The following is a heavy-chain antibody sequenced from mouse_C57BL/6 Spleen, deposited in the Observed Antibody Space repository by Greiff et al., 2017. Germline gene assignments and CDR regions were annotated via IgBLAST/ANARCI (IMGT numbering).Heavy chain of an antibody. D-gene: IGHD1-1*01. Sequence: QVQLQQSGAELARPGASVKMSCKASGYTFTSYTMHWVKQRPGQGLEWIGYINPSSGYTKYNQKFKDKATLTADKSSSTAYMQLSSLTSEDSAVDYCASTTTVDYAMDYWGQGTSVTVSS. CDR3: ASTTTVDYAMDY. CDR2: INPSSGYT. V-gene: IGHV1-4*01. CDR1: GYTFTSYT. J-gene: IGHJ4*01.